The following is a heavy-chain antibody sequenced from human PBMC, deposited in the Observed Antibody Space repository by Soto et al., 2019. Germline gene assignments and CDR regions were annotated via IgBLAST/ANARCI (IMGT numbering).Heavy chain of an antibody. D-gene: IGHD3-22*01. Sequence: GGSLRLSCAASGFSFTSYNLHWVRQAPGKGLEWVAGISYDGNNRYYADSVKGRFTISRDNSKNTLYLQMNSLRAEDTAVYYCARTSYDSSGTAADPWGQGTLVTVSS. J-gene: IGHJ5*02. V-gene: IGHV3-30-3*01. CDR1: GFSFTSYN. CDR2: ISYDGNNR. CDR3: ARTSYDSSGTAADP.